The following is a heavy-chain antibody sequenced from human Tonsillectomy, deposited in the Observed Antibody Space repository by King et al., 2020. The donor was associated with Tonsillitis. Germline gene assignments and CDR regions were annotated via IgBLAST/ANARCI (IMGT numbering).Heavy chain of an antibody. V-gene: IGHV1-2*02. CDR1: GDTISGYY. J-gene: IGHJ5*02. CDR3: ARGEVPAAKSWFDP. CDR2: INPNSGGT. D-gene: IGHD2-2*01. Sequence: QLAQSGAEVKKPGASVKVSCKASGDTISGYYMHWVRQAPGQGLEWMGWINPNSGGTNYAQKFQGRVTMTWDTSISTAYMELSRLRSDDTAVYFCARGEVPAAKSWFDPWGQGTLVTVSS.